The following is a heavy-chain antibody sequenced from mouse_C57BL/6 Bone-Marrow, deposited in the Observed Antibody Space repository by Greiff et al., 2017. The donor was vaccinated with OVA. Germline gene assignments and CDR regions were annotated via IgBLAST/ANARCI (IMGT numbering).Heavy chain of an antibody. CDR3: ARSITTVHYAMDY. J-gene: IGHJ4*01. CDR2: IYPGDGDT. D-gene: IGHD1-1*01. Sequence: VQLQQSGPELVKPGASVKISCKASGYAFSSSWMNWVKQRPGKGLEWIGRIYPGDGDTNYNGKFKGKATLTADKSSSTAYMQLSSLTSEDSAVYFCARSITTVHYAMDYWGQGTSVTVSS. V-gene: IGHV1-82*01. CDR1: GYAFSSSW.